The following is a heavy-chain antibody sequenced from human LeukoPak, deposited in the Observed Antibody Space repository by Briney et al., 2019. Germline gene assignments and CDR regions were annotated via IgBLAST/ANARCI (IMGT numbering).Heavy chain of an antibody. CDR3: AKFYSTGWNGMDV. V-gene: IGHV3-23*01. J-gene: IGHJ6*02. Sequence: GGSLRLSCAASGFTFSSYAMSWVRQPPGEGLEWVSLITDSGDIPYYANSVRGRFTISRDNSKNTLYLQMNSLRAEDTAVYYCAKFYSTGWNGMDVWGQGTTVTVSS. CDR1: GFTFSSYA. D-gene: IGHD6-19*01. CDR2: ITDSGDIP.